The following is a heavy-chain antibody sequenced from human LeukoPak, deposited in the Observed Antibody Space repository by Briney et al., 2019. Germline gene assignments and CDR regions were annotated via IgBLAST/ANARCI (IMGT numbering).Heavy chain of an antibody. V-gene: IGHV3-21*01. CDR3: ARDVPIVGAATLDY. D-gene: IGHD1-26*01. J-gene: IGHJ4*02. CDR2: ISSSSSYI. Sequence: PGGSLRLSCAASGFTFSSYNMNWVRQAPGKGLEWVSSISSSSSYIYYADSVRGRFTISRDNAKNSLYLQMNSLRAEDTAVYYCARDVPIVGAATLDYWGQGTLVTVSS. CDR1: GFTFSSYN.